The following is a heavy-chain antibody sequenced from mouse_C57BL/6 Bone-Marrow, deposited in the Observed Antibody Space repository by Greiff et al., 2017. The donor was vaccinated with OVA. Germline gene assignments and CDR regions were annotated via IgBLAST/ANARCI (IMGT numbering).Heavy chain of an antibody. CDR1: GYTFTSYT. J-gene: IGHJ3*01. CDR2: INPSSGYT. Sequence: QVQLQQSGAELARPGASVKMSCKASGYTFTSYTMHWVKQRPGQGLEWIGYINPSSGYTKYNQKFKDKATLTADKSSSPAYMQLSSLTSEDSAVYYCASNYRAWFAYWGQGTLVTVSA. CDR3: ASNYRAWFAY. V-gene: IGHV1-4*01. D-gene: IGHD2-1*01.